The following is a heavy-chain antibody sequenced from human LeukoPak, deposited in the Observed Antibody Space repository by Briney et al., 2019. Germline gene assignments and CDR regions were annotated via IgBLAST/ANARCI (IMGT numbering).Heavy chain of an antibody. CDR3: AKDGAEAGMVYYFDY. Sequence: GGSLRLSCAASGFTFDDYAMHWVRQAPGKGLEWVSGISWNSGSIGYADSVKGRSTISRDNFKNTLYLQMNSLRAEDTALYYCAKDGAEAGMVYYFDYWGQGTLVTVSS. V-gene: IGHV3-9*01. J-gene: IGHJ4*02. CDR1: GFTFDDYA. D-gene: IGHD6-19*01. CDR2: ISWNSGSI.